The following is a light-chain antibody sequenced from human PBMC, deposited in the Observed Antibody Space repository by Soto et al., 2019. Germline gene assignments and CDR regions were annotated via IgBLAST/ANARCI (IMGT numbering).Light chain of an antibody. V-gene: IGLV2-14*01. CDR3: SSYTSSSTQV. J-gene: IGLJ1*01. CDR2: DVS. CDR1: SSDVGGYNY. Sequence: QSVLTQPASVSGSHGQSITISCTGTSSDVGGYNYVSWYQQHPGKAPKLMIYDVSNRPSGVSNRFSGSKSGNTASLTISGLQAEDEADYYCSSYTSSSTQVFGTGTKVTXL.